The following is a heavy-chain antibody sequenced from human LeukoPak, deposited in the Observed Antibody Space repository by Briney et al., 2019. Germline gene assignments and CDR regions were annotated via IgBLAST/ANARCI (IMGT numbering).Heavy chain of an antibody. CDR1: GFTFSSYA. D-gene: IGHD4-17*01. Sequence: QPGGSLRLSCAASGFTFSSYAMHWVRQAPGKGLEWVAVISYDGSNKYYADSVKGRFTISRDNSKNTLYLQMNSLRAEDTAVYYCARAPPDDYEQYFDYWGQGTLVTVSS. J-gene: IGHJ4*02. V-gene: IGHV3-30-3*01. CDR2: ISYDGSNK. CDR3: ARAPPDDYEQYFDY.